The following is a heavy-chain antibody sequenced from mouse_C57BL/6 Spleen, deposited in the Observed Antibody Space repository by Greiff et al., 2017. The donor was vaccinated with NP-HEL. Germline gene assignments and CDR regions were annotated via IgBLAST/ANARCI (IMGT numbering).Heavy chain of an antibody. J-gene: IGHJ2*01. D-gene: IGHD1-1*01. V-gene: IGHV1-82*01. CDR1: GYAFSSSW. Sequence: VQLQQSGPELVKPGASVKISCKASGYAFSSSWMNWVKQRPGKGLEWIGRIYPGDGDTNYNGKFKGKATLTGDKSSSTAYMQLSSLTSEDSAVDFCAGGYYDGSTLFDYWGQGTTLTVSS. CDR3: AGGYYDGSTLFDY. CDR2: IYPGDGDT.